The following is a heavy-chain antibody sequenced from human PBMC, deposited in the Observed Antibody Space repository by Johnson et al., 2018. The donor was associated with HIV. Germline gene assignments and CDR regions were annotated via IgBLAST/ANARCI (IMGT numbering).Heavy chain of an antibody. CDR3: ARGSYYDSSGDAFDI. V-gene: IGHV3-30*02. CDR2: IRYDGSYK. Sequence: QVQLVESGGGVVQPGGSLRLSCAASGFNFNIYGMHWVRQAPVRGLEWVAFIRYDGSYKNYVDSAKGRFTISGDNSKNTLYLQMNSLRAEDTAVYYCARGSYYDSSGDAFDIWGQGTMVTVSS. CDR1: GFNFNIYG. J-gene: IGHJ3*02. D-gene: IGHD3-22*01.